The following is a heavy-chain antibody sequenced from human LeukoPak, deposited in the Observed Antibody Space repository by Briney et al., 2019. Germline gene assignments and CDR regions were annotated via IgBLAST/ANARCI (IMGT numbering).Heavy chain of an antibody. J-gene: IGHJ4*02. CDR1: GFPFNEYS. D-gene: IGHD4-11*01. CDR2: IGIDSGNT. V-gene: IGHV3-48*01. Sequence: GGSLRLSCAASGFPFNEYSMNWVRQAPGKGLEWISYIGIDSGNTKYADSVRGRFTISGDKAKNSLYLQMNSLRVEGTAVYYCARDHNYAFDNWGQGTLVTVTS. CDR3: ARDHNYAFDN.